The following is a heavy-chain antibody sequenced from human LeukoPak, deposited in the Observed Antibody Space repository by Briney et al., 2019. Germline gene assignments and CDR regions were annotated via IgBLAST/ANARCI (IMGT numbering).Heavy chain of an antibody. CDR1: GFTFSSYS. D-gene: IGHD1-26*01. J-gene: IGHJ6*03. CDR2: ISSSSSYI. V-gene: IGHV3-21*01. Sequence: PGGSLRLSCAASGFTFSSYSMNWVRQAPGKGLEWVSSISSSSSYIYYADSVKGRFTISRDNAKNSLYLQMNSLRAEDTAVYYCARRVGAAEDYYYYYMDISGKGNTVTASS. CDR3: ARRVGAAEDYYYYYMDI.